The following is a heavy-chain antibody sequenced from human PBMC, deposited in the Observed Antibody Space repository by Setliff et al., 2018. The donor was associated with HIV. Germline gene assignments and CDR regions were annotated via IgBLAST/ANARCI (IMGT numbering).Heavy chain of an antibody. CDR2: IYYSGSP. V-gene: IGHV4-38-2*01. CDR1: GYSITSGYY. D-gene: IGHD3-10*01. J-gene: IGHJ4*02. Sequence: SGTLSLTCAVSGYSITSGYYWGWIRQPPGKGLEWIGSIYYSGSPYYSPSFKSRVTMSVDTSKNQFSLKINSVTAADTALYYCARPPAEYSVRGVPALFEFWGLGALVTSPQ. CDR3: ARPPAEYSVRGVPALFEF.